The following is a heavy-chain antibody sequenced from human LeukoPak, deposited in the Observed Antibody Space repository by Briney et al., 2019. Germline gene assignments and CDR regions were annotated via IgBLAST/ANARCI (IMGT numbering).Heavy chain of an antibody. CDR3: ARVKIAAAGTGYYYYGMDV. J-gene: IGHJ6*02. V-gene: IGHV4-59*01. Sequence: SETLSLTCTVSGASISSYYWSWIRQPAGKGLEWIGYIYYSGSTNYNPSLKSRVTISVETSKNQFFLKLSSVTAADTAVYYCARVKIAAAGTGYYYYGMDVWGQGTTVTASS. CDR1: GASISSYY. CDR2: IYYSGST. D-gene: IGHD6-13*01.